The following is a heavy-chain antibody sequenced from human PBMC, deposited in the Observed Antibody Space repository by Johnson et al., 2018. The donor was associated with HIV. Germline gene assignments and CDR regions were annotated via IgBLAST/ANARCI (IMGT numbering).Heavy chain of an antibody. CDR1: GFTFDDYA. D-gene: IGHD1-26*01. J-gene: IGHJ3*02. V-gene: IGHV3-9*01. Sequence: VQLVESGGGLVQPGRSLRLSCAASGFTFDDYAMHWVRQAPGKGLEWVSGVSWNSGSLGYADSVKGRFTISRDNSKNTLYLQMSSLRAEDTAVYYCATSGSHFAFDIWGQGTMVTVSS. CDR3: ATSGSHFAFDI. CDR2: VSWNSGSL.